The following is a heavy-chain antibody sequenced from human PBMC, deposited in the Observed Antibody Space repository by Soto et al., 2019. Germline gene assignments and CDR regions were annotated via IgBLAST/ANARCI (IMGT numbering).Heavy chain of an antibody. CDR1: CYTFTNNG. D-gene: IGHD2-21*01. V-gene: IGHV1-18*04. J-gene: IGHJ4*02. CDR3: ARDFYPVAYFFDY. Sequence: ASVKVSCKASCYTFTNNGISWVRQAPGQGLEWVGWVSGYNDKTKSAQKFQGRVTMTTDTSTSTAYMELRSLRSDDTAVYYCARDFYPVAYFFDYWGQGTLVTVSS. CDR2: VSGYNDKT.